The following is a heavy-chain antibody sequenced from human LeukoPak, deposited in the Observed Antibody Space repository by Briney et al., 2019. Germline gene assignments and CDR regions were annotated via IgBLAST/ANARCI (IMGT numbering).Heavy chain of an antibody. J-gene: IGHJ4*02. Sequence: SETLSLTCTVSGGSISSGDYYWSWIRQPPGKGLEWIGYIYYSGSTYYNPSLKSRVTISVDTSKNQFSLKLSSVTAADTAVYYCARDLGVGVADYYFDYWGQGTLVTVSS. CDR3: ARDLGVGVADYYFDY. D-gene: IGHD3-16*01. V-gene: IGHV4-30-4*08. CDR1: GGSISSGDYY. CDR2: IYYSGST.